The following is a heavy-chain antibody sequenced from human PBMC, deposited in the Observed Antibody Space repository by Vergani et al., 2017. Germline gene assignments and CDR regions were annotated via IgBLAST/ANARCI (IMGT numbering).Heavy chain of an antibody. CDR1: GVTVSSNY. D-gene: IGHD4-17*01. J-gene: IGHJ6*02. CDR3: ARSLRTSYYYGMDV. CDR2: IYSGGST. V-gene: IGHV3-66*02. Sequence: EVQLVESGGGLVQPGGSLRLSCAASGVTVSSNYMSWVRQAPGKGLEWVSVIYSGGSTYYADSVKGRFTFSRDNSKNTLYLQMNSLRAEDTAVYYCARSLRTSYYYGMDVWGQGTTVTVSS.